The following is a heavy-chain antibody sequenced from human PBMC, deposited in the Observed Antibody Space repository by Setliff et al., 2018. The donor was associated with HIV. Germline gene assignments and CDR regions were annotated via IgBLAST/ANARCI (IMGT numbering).Heavy chain of an antibody. D-gene: IGHD2-21*02. CDR2: IYYSGST. V-gene: IGHV4-59*08. CDR3: AGITVVTPYYFDY. Sequence: SETLSLTCTVSGGSISRHYWNWIRQPPGKGLEWIGYIYYSGSTNYNPSLKSRVTISVDTSKNQFSLKLNSVTAADTAVYYCAGITVVTPYYFDYWGQGTQVTVSS. J-gene: IGHJ4*02. CDR1: GGSISRHY.